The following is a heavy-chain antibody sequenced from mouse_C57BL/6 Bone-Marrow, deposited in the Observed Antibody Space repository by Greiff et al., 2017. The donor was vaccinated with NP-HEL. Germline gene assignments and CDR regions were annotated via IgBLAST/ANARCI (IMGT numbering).Heavy chain of an antibody. Sequence: QVQLQQSGAELARPGASVKLSCKASGYTFTSYGISWVKQRTGQGLEWIGEIYPRSGNTYYNEKFKGKATLTADKSSSTAYMELRSLTSEDSAVYFCARQENGSSPAYWGQGTPVTVSA. CDR1: GYTFTSYG. J-gene: IGHJ3*01. V-gene: IGHV1-81*01. CDR3: ARQENGSSPAY. CDR2: IYPRSGNT. D-gene: IGHD1-1*01.